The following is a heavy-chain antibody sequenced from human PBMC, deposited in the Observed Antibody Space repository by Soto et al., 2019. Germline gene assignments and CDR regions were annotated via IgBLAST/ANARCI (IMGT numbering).Heavy chain of an antibody. D-gene: IGHD3-9*01. CDR3: ARARDYDLLTAGEYALDV. J-gene: IGHJ6*02. CDR1: GGSFRNYG. Sequence: QVQLVQSGAEVKKPGSSVRVSCKVSGGSFRNYGFTWVRQSPGQGLEWMGGIMPVFGTAVYAQNFQGRVKISADELTTTASLELSSLRSDETAVYFCARARDYDLLTAGEYALDVWGQGTTVTV. CDR2: IMPVFGTA. V-gene: IGHV1-69*01.